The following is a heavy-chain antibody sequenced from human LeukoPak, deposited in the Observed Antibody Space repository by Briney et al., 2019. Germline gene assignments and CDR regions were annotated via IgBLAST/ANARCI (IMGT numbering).Heavy chain of an antibody. V-gene: IGHV1-69*13. CDR2: VIPIFGTA. D-gene: IGHD1-26*01. CDR3: ARDSAGSPGDYYYYYYGMDV. CDR1: GGSFTSYA. J-gene: IGHJ6*02. Sequence: AAVKVSCKASGGSFTSYAIRWVRQAPGQGLEWMGGVIPIFGTANYAQKFQGRVTITADESTSTAYMELSSLRSEDTAVYYCARDSAGSPGDYYYYYYGMDVWGQGTTVTVSS.